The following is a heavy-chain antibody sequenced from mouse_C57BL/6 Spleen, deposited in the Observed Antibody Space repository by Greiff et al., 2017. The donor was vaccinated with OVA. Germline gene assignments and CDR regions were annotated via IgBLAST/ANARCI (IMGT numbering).Heavy chain of an antibody. J-gene: IGHJ4*01. V-gene: IGHV5-4*01. Sequence: EVQLVESGGGLVKPGGSLKLSCAASGFTFSSYAMSWVRQTPEKRLEWVATISDGGSYTYSPDNVKGRFTISRDTAKNNLYLQMRHLKSEDTAMYYCARDTLRYAMDDWGQGTSVTVSS. CDR2: ISDGGSYT. CDR1: GFTFSSYA. CDR3: ARDTLRYAMDD.